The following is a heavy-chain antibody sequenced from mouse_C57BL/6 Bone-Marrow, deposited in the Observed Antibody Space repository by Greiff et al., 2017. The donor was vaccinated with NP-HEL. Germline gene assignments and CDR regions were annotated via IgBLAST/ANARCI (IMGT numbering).Heavy chain of an antibody. V-gene: IGHV1-82*01. CDR2: LYPGDGDT. D-gene: IGHD1-3*01. CDR1: GYAFSSSW. J-gene: IGHJ2*01. Sequence: VQLQQSGPELVKPGASVKISCKASGYAFSSSWMNWVKQRPGKGLEWIGRLYPGDGDTNYNGKFKGKATLTADKSSSTAYMQLSSLTSEDSAVYFCARWGTNLCYWGQGTTLTVSS. CDR3: ARWGTNLCY.